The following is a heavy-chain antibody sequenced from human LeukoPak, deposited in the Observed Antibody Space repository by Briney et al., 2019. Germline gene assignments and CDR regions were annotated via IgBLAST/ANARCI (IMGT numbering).Heavy chain of an antibody. CDR1: GGSFSGYH. V-gene: IGHV4-34*01. J-gene: IGHJ4*02. CDR2: INHSGST. D-gene: IGHD2-15*01. CDR3: ASTYCSGGSCYSPLDY. Sequence: SETLSLTCAVYGGSFSGYHWSWIRQPPGKGLGGIGEINHSGSTNYNPSLKSRVTISVDTSKNQFSLKLSSVTAADTAVYYCASTYCSGGSCYSPLDYWGQGTLVTVSS.